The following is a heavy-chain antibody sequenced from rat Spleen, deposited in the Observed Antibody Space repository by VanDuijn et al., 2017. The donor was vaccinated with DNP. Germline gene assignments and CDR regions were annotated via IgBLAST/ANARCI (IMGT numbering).Heavy chain of an antibody. Sequence: QVQLKESGPGLVQPSETLSLTCSVSGFSLISSSVHWVRQPPGKGLEWVGAIWSDGDTSSNSALTSRLSISRDTSKSQVFLKMNSLQTEDTATYYCARGIPDFDYWGQGFLVTVSS. CDR3: ARGIPDFDY. V-gene: IGHV2-32*01. D-gene: IGHD2-2*01. J-gene: IGHJ2*01. CDR2: IWSDGDT. CDR1: GFSLISSS.